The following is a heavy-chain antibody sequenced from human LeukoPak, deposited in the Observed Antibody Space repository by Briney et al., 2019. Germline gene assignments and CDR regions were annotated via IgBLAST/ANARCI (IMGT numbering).Heavy chain of an antibody. J-gene: IGHJ6*03. V-gene: IGHV4-59*01. Sequence: PSETLSLTCTVSGGSISSYYWSWIRQPPGKGLEWIGYIYYSGSTNYNPSLKSRVTISVDTSKNQFSLKLSSVTAADTAVYYCAREKIAVDPETYYYYMDVWGKGTTVTVSS. CDR3: AREKIAVDPETYYYYMDV. D-gene: IGHD6-19*01. CDR2: IYYSGST. CDR1: GGSISSYY.